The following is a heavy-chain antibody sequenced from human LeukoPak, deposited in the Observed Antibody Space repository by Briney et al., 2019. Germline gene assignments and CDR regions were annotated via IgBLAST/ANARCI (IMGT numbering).Heavy chain of an antibody. V-gene: IGHV3-11*04. CDR1: AFTFSDYY. D-gene: IGHD4-17*01. CDR2: ISSSGSTI. CDR3: AREQYGDHFDK. J-gene: IGHJ4*02. Sequence: PGGSLRLSCAASAFTFSDYYMSWIRQAPGKGLEWVSYISSSGSTIYYADSVKGRFTISRDNAKNSLYLQMNSLRVDDTAVYYCAREQYGDHFDKWGQGTLVTVSS.